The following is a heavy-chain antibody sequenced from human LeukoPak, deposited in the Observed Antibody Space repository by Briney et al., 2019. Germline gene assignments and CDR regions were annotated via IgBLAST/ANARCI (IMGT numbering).Heavy chain of an antibody. CDR2: ISDSGGST. V-gene: IGHV3-23*01. Sequence: PGGSLRLSCAASGFTFNTYAMSWVRQAPWERLQWVSGISDSGGSTYHADSVKGRFTISRDNSKNTLYLQMNSLRAEDTAVYFCAKGSASARPYYFDYWGQGTLVTVSS. CDR1: GFTFNTYA. J-gene: IGHJ4*02. D-gene: IGHD2-21*01. CDR3: AKGSASARPYYFDY.